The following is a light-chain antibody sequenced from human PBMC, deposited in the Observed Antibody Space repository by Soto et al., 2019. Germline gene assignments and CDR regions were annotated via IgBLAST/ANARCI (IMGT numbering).Light chain of an antibody. CDR2: GAS. CDR3: QHHNSYSQT. V-gene: IGKV1-5*01. Sequence: DIQMTQSPPTLSASVGDRVTITCRASQSIRHYLAWYQQMPGKAPKLLIYGASNLQSGVPSRFSSSGSGTEFTLTISSLQSDDFGTYFCQHHNSYSQTFGQGPKVEIK. J-gene: IGKJ1*01. CDR1: QSIRHY.